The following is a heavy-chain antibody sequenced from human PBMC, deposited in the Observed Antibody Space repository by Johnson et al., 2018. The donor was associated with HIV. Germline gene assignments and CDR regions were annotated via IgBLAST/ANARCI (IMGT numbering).Heavy chain of an antibody. V-gene: IGHV3-33*06. CDR1: GFTFSSYG. CDR2: IWYDGSNK. D-gene: IGHD1-26*01. Sequence: VQLVESGGGVVQPGRSLRLSCAASGFTFSSYGMHWVRQAPGKGLEWVAVIWYDGSNKYYADSVKGRFTISRDNSKNTLYLQMNSLRAEDTAVYYCAKDVELHGAFDIWGQGTMVTVSS. J-gene: IGHJ3*02. CDR3: AKDVELHGAFDI.